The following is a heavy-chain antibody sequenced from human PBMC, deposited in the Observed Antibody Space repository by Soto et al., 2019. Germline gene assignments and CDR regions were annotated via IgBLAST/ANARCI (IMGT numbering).Heavy chain of an antibody. CDR1: GGSISSYY. CDR2: IYYSGST. J-gene: IGHJ4*02. Sequence: PSETLSLTCTVSGGSISSYYWSWIRQPPGKGLEWIGYIYYSGSTNYNPSLKSRVTISVDTSKNQFSLKLSSVTAADTAVYYCARVVSRMVPTHYYDSSGYYYFDYWGQGTLVTVSS. CDR3: ARVVSRMVPTHYYDSSGYYYFDY. D-gene: IGHD3-22*01. V-gene: IGHV4-59*01.